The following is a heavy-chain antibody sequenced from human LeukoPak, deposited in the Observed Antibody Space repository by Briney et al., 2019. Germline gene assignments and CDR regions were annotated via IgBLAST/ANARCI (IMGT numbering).Heavy chain of an antibody. CDR2: ISGNVGET. CDR1: GFIFSSDA. CDR3: AKRTVAGALGYFDH. Sequence: PGGSLRLSSEASGFIFSSDAMTWVRQAPGKGLEWVSAISGNVGETYYADSVKGRFTISRDNSKNTLYLQMNSLRAEDTAVYFCAKRTVAGALGYFDHWGQGTLVTVSS. V-gene: IGHV3-23*01. D-gene: IGHD6-19*01. J-gene: IGHJ4*02.